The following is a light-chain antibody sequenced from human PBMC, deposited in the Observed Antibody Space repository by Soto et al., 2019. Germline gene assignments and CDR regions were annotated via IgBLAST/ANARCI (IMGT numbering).Light chain of an antibody. CDR2: EVS. J-gene: IGLJ3*02. CDR3: SSYTSSSTWV. CDR1: GSDVGGYND. V-gene: IGLV2-14*01. Sequence: QSALTQPASVSGSPGQSITVSCTGTGSDVGGYNDVSWYQQHPGKAPQLVIYEVSNRPSRVSNRFAGSKSGNTASLTISGLEAEDEADYYCSSYTSSSTWVFGGGTKVTVL.